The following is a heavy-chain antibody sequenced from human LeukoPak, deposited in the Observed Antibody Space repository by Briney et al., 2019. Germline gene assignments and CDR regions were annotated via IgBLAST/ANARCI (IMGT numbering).Heavy chain of an antibody. CDR3: AKQGMIVVVPTSVFFDY. V-gene: IGHV3-30*18. D-gene: IGHD3-22*01. J-gene: IGHJ4*02. CDR1: GFTFSSYW. CDR2: ISYDGSNK. Sequence: PGGSLRLSCAASGFTFSSYWMHWVRQAPGKGLEWVAVISYDGSNKYYADSVKGRFTISRDNSKNTLYLQMNSLRAEDTAVYYCAKQGMIVVVPTSVFFDYWGQGTLVTVSS.